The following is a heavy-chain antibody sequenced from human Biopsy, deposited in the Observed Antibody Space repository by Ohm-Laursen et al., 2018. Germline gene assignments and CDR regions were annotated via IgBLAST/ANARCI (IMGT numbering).Heavy chain of an antibody. CDR2: INCKTGAT. Sequence: ASVKVSCKASSYTFTDYNIHWMRQAPGQGLEWLGYINCKTGATNYAQKFQGTVTMTRGTSISTAYLALGSLRSADTAIYYCARDPLNGHKHFDYWGQGSLVTGSS. CDR3: ARDPLNGHKHFDY. CDR1: SYTFTDYN. D-gene: IGHD2-8*01. V-gene: IGHV1-2*02. J-gene: IGHJ4*02.